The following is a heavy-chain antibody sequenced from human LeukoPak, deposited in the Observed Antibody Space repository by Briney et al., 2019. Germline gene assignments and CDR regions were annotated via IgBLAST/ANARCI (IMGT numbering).Heavy chain of an antibody. CDR3: ARGGNSGYDYVGDY. CDR1: GGSISSYY. CDR2: IYYSGST. D-gene: IGHD5-12*01. J-gene: IGHJ4*02. Sequence: PSETLSLTCTVSGGSISSYYWSWIRQPPGKGLEWIGYIYYSGSTNYNPSLKSRVTISVDTSKNQFSLKLSSVTAADTAVYYCARGGNSGYDYVGDYWGQRTLVTVSS. V-gene: IGHV4-59*01.